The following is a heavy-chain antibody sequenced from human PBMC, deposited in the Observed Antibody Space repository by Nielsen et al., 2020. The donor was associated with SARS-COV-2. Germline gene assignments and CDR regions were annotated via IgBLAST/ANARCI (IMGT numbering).Heavy chain of an antibody. Sequence: GESLKISCAASGFAFSDYYMGWIRQAPGKGLDWVSYISSSGDTKYYADSVKGRFTISRDNAKNSLYLQMNSLRAEDTAVYYCARDGVYDSSGYHWFDPWGQGTLVTVSS. V-gene: IGHV3-11*04. CDR2: ISSSGDTK. J-gene: IGHJ5*02. D-gene: IGHD3-22*01. CDR3: ARDGVYDSSGYHWFDP. CDR1: GFAFSDYY.